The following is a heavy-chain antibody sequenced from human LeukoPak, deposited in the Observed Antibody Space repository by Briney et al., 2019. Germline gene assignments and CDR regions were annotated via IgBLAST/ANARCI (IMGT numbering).Heavy chain of an antibody. J-gene: IGHJ6*02. D-gene: IGHD3-10*01. CDR3: AKTVLSMVRGIITKYYYFGMDL. V-gene: IGHV3-23*01. CDR1: GFTFNTYA. Sequence: GGSLRLSCAASGFTFNTYAMSWVRQAPGKGLEWVSGIIATGYTPYYADSVKGRFTISRDNSKSTLHLHMNSLRAEDTAVYYCAKTVLSMVRGIITKYYYFGMDLWGQGTTVTVSS. CDR2: IIATGYTP.